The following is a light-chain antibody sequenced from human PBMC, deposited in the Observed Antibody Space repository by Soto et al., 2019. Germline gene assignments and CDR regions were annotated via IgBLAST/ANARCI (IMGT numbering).Light chain of an antibody. CDR3: QQRSNWPPWT. Sequence: EIVLTQSPGTLSLSPGERATLSCRASQSVSSSYLAWYQQKPGQAPRLLIYDASNRATGIPGRFSGSGSGTDFTLTISSLEPEDSAIYYCQQRSNWPPWTFGQGTKVDIK. CDR1: QSVSSSY. CDR2: DAS. J-gene: IGKJ1*01. V-gene: IGKV3-11*01.